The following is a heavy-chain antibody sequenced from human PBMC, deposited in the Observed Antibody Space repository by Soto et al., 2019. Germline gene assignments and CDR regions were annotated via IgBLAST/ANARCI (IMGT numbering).Heavy chain of an antibody. CDR2: ISAYNGNT. Sequence: QVQLVQSGAEVKKPGAAVKVSCKASRHTFTSYRISWVRQPPGEGLEWMRWISAYNGNTNYAQKLQGRVTMTTDTSTSKAYMELRRLRSDDTAVYYFARDWRVVVITTRFDYLGQGSLVTVSS. CDR1: RHTFTSYR. J-gene: IGHJ4*02. D-gene: IGHD3-22*01. V-gene: IGHV1-18*04. CDR3: ARDWRVVVITTRFDY.